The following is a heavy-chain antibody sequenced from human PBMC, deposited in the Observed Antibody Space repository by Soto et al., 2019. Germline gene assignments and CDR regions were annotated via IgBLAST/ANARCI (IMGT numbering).Heavy chain of an antibody. CDR2: IIPIFGTA. D-gene: IGHD5-12*01. CDR1: GGTFSSYA. CDR3: ARDRKRWLQFPNDAFDI. J-gene: IGHJ3*02. Sequence: SVKVSCKASGGTFSSYAISWVRQAPGQGLEWMGGIIPIFGTANYAQKFQGRVTITADKSTSTTYMELSSLRSEDTAVYYCARDRKRWLQFPNDAFDIWGQGTMVTVSS. V-gene: IGHV1-69*06.